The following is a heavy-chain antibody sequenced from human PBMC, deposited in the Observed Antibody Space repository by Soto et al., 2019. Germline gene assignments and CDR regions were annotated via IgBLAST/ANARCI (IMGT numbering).Heavy chain of an antibody. D-gene: IGHD2-15*01. V-gene: IGHV3-33*01. CDR2: IWYDGSNK. J-gene: IGHJ4*02. Sequence: GGSLRLPCAASGFPFSSYGLHWVRQAPGKGLEGVAVIWYDGSNKYYADSVKGRFTISRDNSKNTLYLQMNSLRAEDTAVYYCARDGYCSGGSCYSVPVFDYWGQGTLVTVSS. CDR3: ARDGYCSGGSCYSVPVFDY. CDR1: GFPFSSYG.